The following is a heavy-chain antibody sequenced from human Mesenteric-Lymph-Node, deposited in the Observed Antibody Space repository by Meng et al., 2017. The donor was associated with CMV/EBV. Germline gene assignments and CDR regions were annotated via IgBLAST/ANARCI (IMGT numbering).Heavy chain of an antibody. D-gene: IGHD3-3*02. CDR2: IFYSGST. CDR1: GGSISSSRYY. J-gene: IGHJ3*02. CDR3: ARENTFMESAFDI. V-gene: IGHV4-39*07. Sequence: SGGSISSSRYYWDWIRQPPGKGLEWIGSIFYSGSTYYNPSLKSRVTISVDTSKNQFSLKLSSLTAADTAVYYCARENTFMESAFDIWGQGTMVTVSS.